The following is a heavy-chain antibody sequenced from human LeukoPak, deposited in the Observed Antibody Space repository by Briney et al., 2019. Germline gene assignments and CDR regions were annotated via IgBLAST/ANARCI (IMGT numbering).Heavy chain of an antibody. V-gene: IGHV1-2*02. Sequence: ASVKVSCKASGYTFTGYYMHWVRQAPGQGLEWMGWINPNSGGTNYAQKFQGRVTMTRDTSISTAYMELSRLRSDDTAVYYCAREDITMGRGVISYGMDVWGQGTTVTVSS. CDR1: GYTFTGYY. D-gene: IGHD3-10*01. J-gene: IGHJ6*02. CDR2: INPNSGGT. CDR3: AREDITMGRGVISYGMDV.